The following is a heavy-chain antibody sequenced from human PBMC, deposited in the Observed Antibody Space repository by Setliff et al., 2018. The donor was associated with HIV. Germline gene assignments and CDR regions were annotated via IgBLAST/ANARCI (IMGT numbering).Heavy chain of an antibody. CDR3: ARNQGDSSGWYAGDY. CDR2: INTSGGSA. J-gene: IGHJ4*01. D-gene: IGHD6-19*01. CDR1: GYTFTTYP. V-gene: IGHV1-46*01. Sequence: GASVNVSCQASGYTFTTYPMHWVRQAPGQGLEWMGVINTSGGSAGYAEKFRGRVTMTRDTSTNTVYMDLRNLRSEDTAVYYCARNQGDSSGWYAGDYWGHGTLVTVSS.